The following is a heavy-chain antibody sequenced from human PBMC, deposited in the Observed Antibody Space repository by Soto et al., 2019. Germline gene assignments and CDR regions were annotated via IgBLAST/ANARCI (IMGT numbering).Heavy chain of an antibody. D-gene: IGHD3-10*01. CDR1: GFTFSSYA. CDR3: ARVGITMVLGVIMAHYYYSGMDV. V-gene: IGHV3-30-3*01. CDR2: ISYDGSNK. Sequence: GSLRLSCAASGFTFSSYAMHCVRQAPGKGLEWVAVISYDGSNKYYADSVNGRFTISRDNSKNTLYLQMNSLRAEDTAVYYCARVGITMVLGVIMAHYYYSGMDVWGQGT. J-gene: IGHJ6*02.